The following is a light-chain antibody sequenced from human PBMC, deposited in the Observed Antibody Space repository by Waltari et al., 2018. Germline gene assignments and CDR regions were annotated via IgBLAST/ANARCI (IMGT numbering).Light chain of an antibody. J-gene: IGLJ7*01. V-gene: IGLV1-51*02. Sequence: QSVLTQPPSVSAAPGQRVTISCPGGSSTIGENYVSWYRQFPGTAPKLLIYENTERPSGIPGRFSGSKSGTSATLDITGLQAGDEADYYCGTWDSSLSGAVFGGGTHLTVL. CDR2: ENT. CDR1: SSTIGENY. CDR3: GTWDSSLSGAV.